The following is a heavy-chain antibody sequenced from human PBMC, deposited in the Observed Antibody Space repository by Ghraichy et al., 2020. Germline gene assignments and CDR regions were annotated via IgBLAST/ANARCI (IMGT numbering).Heavy chain of an antibody. J-gene: IGHJ4*02. CDR3: ARPNSSGWTPFDY. Sequence: SETLSLTCTVSGGSIGRSSYYWGWIRQSPGKGLEWIGSIYYSGNTYYNPSLKSRVTMSVDTSKNQFSLKLSSVTAADTAVYYCARPNSSGWTPFDYWGQGTLVTVSS. CDR1: GGSIGRSSYY. CDR2: IYYSGNT. D-gene: IGHD6-19*01. V-gene: IGHV4-39*01.